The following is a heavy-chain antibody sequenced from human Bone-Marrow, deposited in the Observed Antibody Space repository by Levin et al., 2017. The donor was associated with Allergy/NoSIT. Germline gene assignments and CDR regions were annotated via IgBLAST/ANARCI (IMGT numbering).Heavy chain of an antibody. J-gene: IGHJ4*02. CDR3: AKDSGDTAMVTLSHSFDY. D-gene: IGHD5-18*01. CDR2: IYYSGST. CDR1: GGSISSSSYY. V-gene: IGHV4-39*07. Sequence: SETLSLTCTVSGGSISSSSYYWGWIRQPPGKGLEWIGSIYYSGSTYYNPSLKSRVTISVDTSKNQFSLKLSSVTAAATAVYYCAKDSGDTAMVTLSHSFDYWGQGTLVTVSS.